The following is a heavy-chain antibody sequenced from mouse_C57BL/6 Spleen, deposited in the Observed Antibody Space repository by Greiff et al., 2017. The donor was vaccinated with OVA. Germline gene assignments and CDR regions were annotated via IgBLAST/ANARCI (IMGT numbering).Heavy chain of an antibody. CDR1: GFTFSDYY. J-gene: IGHJ4*01. CDR2: INYDGSST. Sequence: EVKVVESEGGLVQPGSSMKLSCTASGFTFSDYYMAWVRQVPEKGLEWVANINYDGSSTYYLDSLKSRFIISRDNAKNILYLQMSSLKSEDTATYYCARDHWDGDYAMDYWGQGTSVTVSS. CDR3: ARDHWDGDYAMDY. V-gene: IGHV5-16*01. D-gene: IGHD4-1*01.